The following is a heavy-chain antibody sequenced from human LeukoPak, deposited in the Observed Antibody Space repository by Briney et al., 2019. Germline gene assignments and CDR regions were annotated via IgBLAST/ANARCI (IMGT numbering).Heavy chain of an antibody. J-gene: IGHJ4*02. CDR1: GGSFSGYY. Sequence: PSETLSLTCAVYGGSFSGYYWSWIRQPPGKGREGIGEINHSGSTNYNPSLKSRVTISVDTSKNQFSLKLSSVTAADTAVYYCARRYQRLRAGLDYWGQGTLVTVSS. V-gene: IGHV4-34*01. CDR2: INHSGST. D-gene: IGHD6-25*01. CDR3: ARRYQRLRAGLDY.